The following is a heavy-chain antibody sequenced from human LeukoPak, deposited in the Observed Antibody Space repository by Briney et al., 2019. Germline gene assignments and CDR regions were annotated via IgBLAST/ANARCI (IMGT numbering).Heavy chain of an antibody. D-gene: IGHD1-26*01. Sequence: PGGALRLSCAASGFTFSSYSMSWVRQAPGKGLEWVSHISSGSGTIYYADSVKGRFTISRDNAKNSLYLQMNSLRAEDTALYYCARDLVFWSTIGGYWGQGTLVTVSS. CDR2: ISSGSGTI. J-gene: IGHJ4*02. CDR1: GFTFSSYS. CDR3: ARDLVFWSTIGGY. V-gene: IGHV3-48*01.